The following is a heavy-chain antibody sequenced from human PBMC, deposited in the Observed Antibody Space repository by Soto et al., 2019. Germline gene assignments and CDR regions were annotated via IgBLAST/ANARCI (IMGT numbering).Heavy chain of an antibody. D-gene: IGHD3-16*01. CDR1: GFTFSEYG. J-gene: IGHJ5*02. V-gene: IGHV3-30*02. CDR3: AKGLRDLGESLLSGCVGA. Sequence: QVQVVESGGGVVEPGGSLRLSCAASGFTFSEYGMHWVRQAPGKGLEWVTFIAYDGSEKLSGDSVRGRFTSSRDNSKKTWYLHMYSLRPEDTAVYYCAKGLRDLGESLLSGCVGAWGQGILVTVS. CDR2: IAYDGSEK.